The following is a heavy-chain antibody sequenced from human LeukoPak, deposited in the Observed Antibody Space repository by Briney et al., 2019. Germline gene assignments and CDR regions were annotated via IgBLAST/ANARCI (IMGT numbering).Heavy chain of an antibody. CDR2: INHSGST. J-gene: IGHJ3*02. CDR1: GGSFSGYY. Sequence: SETLSLTCAVYGGSFSGYYWSWIRQPPGKGLEWIGEINHSGSTNYNPSLKSRVTISVDTSKNQFSRKLSSVTAADTAVYYCARGPQRAFDIWGQGTMVTVSS. CDR3: ARGPQRAFDI. V-gene: IGHV4-34*01.